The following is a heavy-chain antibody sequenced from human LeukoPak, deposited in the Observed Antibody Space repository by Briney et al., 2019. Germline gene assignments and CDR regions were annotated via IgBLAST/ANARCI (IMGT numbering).Heavy chain of an antibody. V-gene: IGHV7-4-1*02. D-gene: IGHD4-23*01. CDR2: INTNTGNP. J-gene: IGHJ4*02. Sequence: ASVKVSCKASGYTFTSYTMNWVRQAPGQGLEWMGWINTNTGNPTYAQDFTGRFVLSLDTSVSTAYLQISNLKAEDTAVYYCAREVAPGGFDYWGQGTLVIVSS. CDR1: GYTFTSYT. CDR3: AREVAPGGFDY.